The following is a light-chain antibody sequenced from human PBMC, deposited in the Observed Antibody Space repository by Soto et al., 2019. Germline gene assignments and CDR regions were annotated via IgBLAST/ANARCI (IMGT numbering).Light chain of an antibody. CDR2: GAS. V-gene: IGKV3-20*01. CDR3: QHYQSGHPIA. J-gene: IGKJ5*01. Sequence: EILLTQSPDTLSLSPGEIATLSCRAAQSVVTRLAWYQHKTGQAPRLLISGASSRATGIPDRFTGSGSETSFTLTISRLEPEDFALYYCQHYQSGHPIAFGQGTRLEIK. CDR1: QSVVTR.